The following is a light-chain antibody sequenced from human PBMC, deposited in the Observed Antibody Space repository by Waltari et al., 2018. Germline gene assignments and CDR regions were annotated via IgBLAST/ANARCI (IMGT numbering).Light chain of an antibody. CDR1: SSNIGINY. CDR3: AAWDDRLRGRV. CDR2: RDN. J-gene: IGLJ3*02. Sequence: QSVLTQPPSASGTPGQRVTISCSGSSSNIGINYVYWLQHFPESAPKLLIYRDNQRPSGVPALFSGSKSGSSASLAISGPRSEDEGDYYCAAWDDRLRGRVFGGGTKLTVL. V-gene: IGLV1-47*01.